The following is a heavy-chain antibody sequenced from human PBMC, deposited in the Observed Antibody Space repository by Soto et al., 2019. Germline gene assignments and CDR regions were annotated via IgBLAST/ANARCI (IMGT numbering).Heavy chain of an antibody. CDR3: ACSFGVAAPGPFSS. Sequence: SETLSLTCTVSGGSISSGGYYWSWIRQHPGKGLEWIGYIYYSGSTYYNPSLKSRVTISVDTSKNQFSLKLSSVTAADTAVYYCACSFGVAAPGPFSSWAQGTLVPVSS. V-gene: IGHV4-31*03. D-gene: IGHD6-13*01. CDR2: IYYSGST. CDR1: GGSISSGGYY. J-gene: IGHJ5*02.